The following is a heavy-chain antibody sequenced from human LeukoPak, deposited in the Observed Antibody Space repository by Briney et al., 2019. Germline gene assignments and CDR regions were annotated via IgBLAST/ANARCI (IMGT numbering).Heavy chain of an antibody. Sequence: SETLSLTCTVSGGPINSYYWSWIRQPPGKGLDWIGYIYYSGSTNYNPSLKSRVTISVDTSKNQFSLKLSSVTAADTAVYYCARVLMGYSYGSPDANYYYGMDVWGQGTTVTVSS. J-gene: IGHJ6*02. CDR1: GGPINSYY. CDR2: IYYSGST. V-gene: IGHV4-59*01. CDR3: ARVLMGYSYGSPDANYYYGMDV. D-gene: IGHD5-18*01.